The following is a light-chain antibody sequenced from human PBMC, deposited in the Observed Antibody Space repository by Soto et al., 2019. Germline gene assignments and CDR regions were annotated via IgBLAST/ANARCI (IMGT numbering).Light chain of an antibody. Sequence: QSVLTQTTSVSGTPGQRVTLSCTGSSSNIGAGYEVHWYQQIPGTAPKVLIYSNTHRPSGVPDRFSGSKSGTSASLAITDLQAEDEADYYCQSYDNSLSGFYVFGTGTKVTVL. V-gene: IGLV1-40*01. J-gene: IGLJ1*01. CDR3: QSYDNSLSGFYV. CDR1: SSNIGAGYE. CDR2: SNT.